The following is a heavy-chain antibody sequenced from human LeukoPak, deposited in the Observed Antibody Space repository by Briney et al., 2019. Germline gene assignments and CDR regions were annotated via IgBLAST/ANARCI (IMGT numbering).Heavy chain of an antibody. CDR3: ARGSGWSGGFDQ. V-gene: IGHV3-7*03. Sequence: GGSLRLSCAASGFTFSGYWMSWVRQAPGKGLEWVANIKQDGSEKYYVDSVKGRFTISRDNAKNSLYLQMISLRVEDTAVYYCARGSGWSGGFDQWGQATLVTVSS. J-gene: IGHJ4*02. D-gene: IGHD6-19*01. CDR1: GFTFSGYW. CDR2: IKQDGSEK.